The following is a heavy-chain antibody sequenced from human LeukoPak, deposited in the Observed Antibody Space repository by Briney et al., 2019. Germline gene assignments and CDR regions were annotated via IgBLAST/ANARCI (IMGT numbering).Heavy chain of an antibody. V-gene: IGHV3-23*01. J-gene: IGHJ4*02. CDR3: AKRGVVIRVILVGFHKEAYYFDS. CDR1: GITLSNYG. D-gene: IGHD2-15*01. CDR2: ISDSAGRT. Sequence: PGGSLRLSCAVSGITLSNYGMSWVRQAPGKGLEWVAGISDSAGRTKYADSVKGRFTISRDNPKNSLYLQMNSLRAEDTAVDFCAKRGVVIRVILVGFHKEAYYFDSWGQGALVTVSS.